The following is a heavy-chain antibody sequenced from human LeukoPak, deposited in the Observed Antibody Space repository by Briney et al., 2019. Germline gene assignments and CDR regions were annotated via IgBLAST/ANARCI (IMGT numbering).Heavy chain of an antibody. D-gene: IGHD3-10*01. J-gene: IGHJ5*02. CDR1: GYTFTGYY. Sequence: ASVKVSCKASGYTFTGYYMHWVRQAPGQGLEWMGWINPNSGGTNYAQKFQGRVTMTRDTSISTAYMELSRLRSDDTAVYYGATGLMVRGVTGWFDPWGQGTLVTVSS. CDR3: ATGLMVRGVTGWFDP. V-gene: IGHV1-2*02. CDR2: INPNSGGT.